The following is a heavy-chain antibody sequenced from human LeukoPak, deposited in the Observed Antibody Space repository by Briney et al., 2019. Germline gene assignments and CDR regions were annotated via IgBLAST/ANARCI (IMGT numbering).Heavy chain of an antibody. J-gene: IGHJ6*02. Sequence: GGSLRLSCAASGFTFSSYGMHGVRQAPGKGLEGVAVISYDGSNKYYADSVKGRFTISRDNSTNTLYLQMNSLRAEDTAVYYCARDVRLRSSSSSNYYYYGMDVWGQGTTVTVSS. CDR2: ISYDGSNK. CDR1: GFTFSSYG. CDR3: ARDVRLRSSSSSNYYYYGMDV. D-gene: IGHD6-6*01. V-gene: IGHV3-30*03.